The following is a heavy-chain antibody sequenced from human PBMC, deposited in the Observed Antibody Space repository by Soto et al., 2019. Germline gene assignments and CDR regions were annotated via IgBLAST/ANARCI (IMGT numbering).Heavy chain of an antibody. CDR3: ARGNGYYYGSGTWNYYYYYYGMDV. V-gene: IGHV4-34*01. Sequence: PSETLSLTCAVYGGSFSGYYWSWIRQPPGKGLEWIGEINNSGSTNYNPSLKSLVTISVDTSKNQFSLKLSSVTAADTAVYYCARGNGYYYGSGTWNYYYYYYGMDVWGQGTTVTVSS. D-gene: IGHD3-10*01. CDR2: INNSGST. J-gene: IGHJ6*02. CDR1: GGSFSGYY.